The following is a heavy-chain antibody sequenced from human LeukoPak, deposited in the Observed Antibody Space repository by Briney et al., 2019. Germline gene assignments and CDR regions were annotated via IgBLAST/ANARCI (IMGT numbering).Heavy chain of an antibody. V-gene: IGHV3-72*01. CDR3: ASPVGATTVRAFDI. J-gene: IGHJ3*02. CDR1: GFIFSDHY. Sequence: GGSLRLSCAASGFIFSDHYMNWVRQAPGKGLEWVGRTRNEANIYTTKYAASVKGRFTISRDDSKNSLYLQMNSLKTEDTAVYYCASPVGATTVRAFDIWGQGTMVTVSS. D-gene: IGHD1-26*01. CDR2: TRNEANIYTT.